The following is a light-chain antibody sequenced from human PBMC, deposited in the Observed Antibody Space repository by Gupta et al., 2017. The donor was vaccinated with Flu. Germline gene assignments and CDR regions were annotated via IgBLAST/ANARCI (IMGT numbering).Light chain of an antibody. CDR2: RNY. CDR3: AAWEDNRGGQVI. CDR1: SSSIGNNY. Sequence: VTISWSGSSSSIGNNYVYWYHQLPGTAPNLLIKRNYVRHSGGAERFSGSKSGTSAVLAISGLRAEEEADYYCAAWEDNRGGQVIFGGGTKLAVL. V-gene: IGLV1-47*01. J-gene: IGLJ2*01.